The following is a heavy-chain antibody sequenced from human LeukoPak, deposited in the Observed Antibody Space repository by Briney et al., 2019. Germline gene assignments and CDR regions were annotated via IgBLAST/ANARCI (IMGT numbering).Heavy chain of an antibody. D-gene: IGHD3-22*01. Sequence: SVKVSCKASGGTFSSYAISWVRQAPGQGPEWMGGIIPIFGTANYAQKFQGRVTITADESTSTAYMELSSLRSEDTAVYYCARVTDYYDSSGYYIDYWGQGTLVTVSS. J-gene: IGHJ4*02. V-gene: IGHV1-69*13. CDR1: GGTFSSYA. CDR2: IIPIFGTA. CDR3: ARVTDYYDSSGYYIDY.